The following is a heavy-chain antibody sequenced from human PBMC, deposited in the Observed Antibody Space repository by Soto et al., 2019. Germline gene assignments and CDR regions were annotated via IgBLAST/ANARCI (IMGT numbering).Heavy chain of an antibody. J-gene: IGHJ6*02. Sequence: SETLSLTCTVSGGSISSSSYYWGWVRQPPGKGLEWIGRIYYSGITYYNPSLKSRVTISVDTSKNQLSLKLSTVTAADTAVYYCASNIAVAGGYYYDGMDVWAQGTTVTVSS. CDR2: IYYSGIT. CDR3: ASNIAVAGGYYYDGMDV. CDR1: GGSISSSSYY. V-gene: IGHV4-39*01. D-gene: IGHD6-19*01.